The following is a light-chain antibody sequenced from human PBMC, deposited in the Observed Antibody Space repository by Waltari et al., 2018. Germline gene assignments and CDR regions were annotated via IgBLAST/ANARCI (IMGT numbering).Light chain of an antibody. V-gene: IGKV3-11*01. CDR2: ETS. Sequence: DILLTQSPAILSLSPGERASLSCRASQSVTNYLAWYQQKPGKAPSLLIYETSNRATGIPARFSGSGLGTDFTLTISRLEPEDSAVYYCQQRRDWPLTFGGGTKVEIK. CDR3: QQRRDWPLT. CDR1: QSVTNY. J-gene: IGKJ4*01.